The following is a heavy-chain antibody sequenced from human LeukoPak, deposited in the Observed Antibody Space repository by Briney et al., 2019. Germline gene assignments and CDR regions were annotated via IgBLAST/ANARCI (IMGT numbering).Heavy chain of an antibody. CDR3: ARDRLNRAYCGNDCYSAAFDY. CDR1: GFIFNNYD. V-gene: IGHV3-30*03. CDR2: ISRDGKGQ. J-gene: IGHJ4*02. Sequence: PGGSLRLSCATSGFIFNNYDPHWVRQAPGKGLEWLATISRDGKGQFYADSVKGRFTISRDDSRNTLFLQMNSLRPEDTAVYYCARDRLNRAYCGNDCYSAAFDYWGQGTLVTVSS. D-gene: IGHD2-21*02.